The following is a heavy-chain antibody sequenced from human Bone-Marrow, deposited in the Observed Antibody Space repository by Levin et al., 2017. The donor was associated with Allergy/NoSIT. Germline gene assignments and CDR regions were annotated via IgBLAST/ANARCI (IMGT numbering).Heavy chain of an antibody. CDR1: GFSLSTSGVR. D-gene: IGHD2-21*02. CDR3: VRTHTVVVTAWDVFDM. J-gene: IGHJ3*02. Sequence: SGPTLVKPTQTLTLTCSVSGFSLSTSGVRVSWIRQPPGQALEWLARIDWDDDKFYTTSLQTRLTISTNTSKHQVVLTLTNVDPVDTATYYDVRTHTVVVTAWDVFDMWGPGTTVTVSS. V-gene: IGHV2-70*04. CDR2: IDWDDDK.